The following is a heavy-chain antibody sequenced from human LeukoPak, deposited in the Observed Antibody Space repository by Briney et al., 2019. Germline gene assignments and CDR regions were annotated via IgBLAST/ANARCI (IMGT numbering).Heavy chain of an antibody. Sequence: SETLSLTCTVSGGSISSSNYYWGWIRQPPGEGLEWIASISYSGSTYYNPSVKSRVAISRDTSKNQFSLSLNSVTAADPAVYYCVRVKSGSISDSWGQGTLVTVSS. V-gene: IGHV4-39*07. J-gene: IGHJ4*02. D-gene: IGHD1-26*01. CDR3: VRVKSGSISDS. CDR1: GGSISSSNYY. CDR2: ISYSGST.